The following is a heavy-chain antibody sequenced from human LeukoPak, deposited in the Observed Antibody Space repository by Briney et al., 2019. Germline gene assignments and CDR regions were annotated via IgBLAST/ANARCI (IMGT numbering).Heavy chain of an antibody. Sequence: SQTLSLTCTVSGGSVSSGSYYWSWIRQPPGKGLEWIGYIYYSGSTNYNPSLKSRVTISVDTSKNQFSLKLSSVTAADTAVYYCASQTRIAVSRVAFDIWGQGTMVTVPS. V-gene: IGHV4-61*01. CDR2: IYYSGST. D-gene: IGHD6-19*01. CDR1: GGSVSSGSYY. CDR3: ASQTRIAVSRVAFDI. J-gene: IGHJ3*02.